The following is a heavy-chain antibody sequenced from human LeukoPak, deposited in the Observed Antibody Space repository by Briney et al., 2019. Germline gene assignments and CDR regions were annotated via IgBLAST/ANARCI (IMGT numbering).Heavy chain of an antibody. CDR3: ARQGPDAFFDY. V-gene: IGHV4-59*08. CDR1: GDSISSYD. J-gene: IGHJ4*02. Sequence: PSETLSLTCTVSGDSISSYDWSWIRQPPGKGLEWIGYIYYSGSTNYNPSPKNRVTISVDTSKNQFSLKLSSVTAADTAVYYCARQGPDAFFDYWGQGTLVTVSS. CDR2: IYYSGST.